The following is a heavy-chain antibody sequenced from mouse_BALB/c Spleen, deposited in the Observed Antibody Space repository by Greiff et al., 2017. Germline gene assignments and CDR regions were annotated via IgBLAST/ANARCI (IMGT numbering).Heavy chain of an antibody. CDR3: ARSGYGYYAMDY. Sequence: QVQLKQPGAELVMPGASVKMSCKASGYTFTDYWMHWVKQRPGQGLEWIGAIDTSDSYTSYNQKFKGKATLTVDESSSTAYMQLSSLTSEDSAVYYCARSGYGYYAMDYWGQGTSVTVSS. CDR2: IDTSDSYT. J-gene: IGHJ4*01. V-gene: IGHV1-69*01. CDR1: GYTFTDYW. D-gene: IGHD3-1*01.